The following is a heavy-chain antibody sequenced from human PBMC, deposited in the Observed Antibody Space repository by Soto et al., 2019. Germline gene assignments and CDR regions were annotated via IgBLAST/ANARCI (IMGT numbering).Heavy chain of an antibody. J-gene: IGHJ6*02. Sequence: PSETLSLTCTVSGGSISSSSYYWGWIRQPPGKGLEWIGSIYYSGSTYYNPSLKSRVTISVDTSKNQFSLKLSSVTAADTAVYYCARRRYDFWSGYYLYYYYGMDVWGQGTMVTVSS. D-gene: IGHD3-3*01. CDR3: ARRRYDFWSGYYLYYYYGMDV. CDR2: IYYSGST. CDR1: GGSISSSSYY. V-gene: IGHV4-39*01.